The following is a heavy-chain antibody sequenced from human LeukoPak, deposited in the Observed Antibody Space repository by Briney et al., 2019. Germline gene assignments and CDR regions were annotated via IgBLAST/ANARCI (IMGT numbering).Heavy chain of an antibody. CDR2: ISYDGSNK. D-gene: IGHD1-7*01. V-gene: IGHV3-30*04. CDR1: GFTFSSYA. J-gene: IGHJ5*02. Sequence: GGYLRLSCAASGFTFSSYAMHWVRQAPGKGLEWVAVISYDGSNKYYADSVKGRFTISRDNSKNTLYLQVNSLRAEDTAVYYCTREGMGTTFSAWFDPWGQGTLVTVSS. CDR3: TREGMGTTFSAWFDP.